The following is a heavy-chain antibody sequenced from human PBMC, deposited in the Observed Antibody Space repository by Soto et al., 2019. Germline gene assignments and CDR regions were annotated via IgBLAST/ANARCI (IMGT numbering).Heavy chain of an antibody. CDR2: VSDTGLST. CDR3: AKSFYDSSGFDS. V-gene: IGHV3-23*01. J-gene: IGHJ5*01. D-gene: IGHD3-22*01. Sequence: PGGSLRLSCAASGFTFRNYALSWVRQAPGKGLEWVSTVSDTGLSTYYAGSVTGRFTISRDNSRNTLYLQMNGLRAEDTAVYYCAKSFYDSSGFDSWGLGTLVTVSS. CDR1: GFTFRNYA.